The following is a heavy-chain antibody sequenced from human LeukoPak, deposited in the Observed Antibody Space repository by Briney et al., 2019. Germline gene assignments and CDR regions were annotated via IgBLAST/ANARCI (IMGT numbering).Heavy chain of an antibody. CDR2: IYYSGTI. J-gene: IGHJ5*02. CDR3: AASGDNNWFDP. V-gene: IGHV4-31*03. CDR1: GGSISSGGYY. Sequence: SQTLSLTCTVSGGSISSGGYYWNWIRQHPGKGLEWIGYIYYSGTIYYNPSLKSRVIILVDTSKNQFSLKLSSVTAADTAAYFCAASGDNNWFDPWGQGTLVTVSS. D-gene: IGHD5-12*01.